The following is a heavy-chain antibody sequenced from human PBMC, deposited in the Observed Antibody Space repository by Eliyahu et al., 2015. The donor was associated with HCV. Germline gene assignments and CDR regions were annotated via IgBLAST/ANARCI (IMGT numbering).Heavy chain of an antibody. CDR3: ARAGTYSSSSGVFDY. J-gene: IGHJ4*02. D-gene: IGHD6-6*01. Sequence: EVQLVESGGGLVQPGGSLRLSCAASGFTFSSYDMHWVRQATGKGLEWVSAIGTAGDTYYPGSVKGRFTISRENAKNSLYLQMNSLRAGDTAVYYCARAGTYSSSSGVFDYWGQGTLVTVSS. CDR1: GFTFSSYD. CDR2: IGTAGDT. V-gene: IGHV3-13*01.